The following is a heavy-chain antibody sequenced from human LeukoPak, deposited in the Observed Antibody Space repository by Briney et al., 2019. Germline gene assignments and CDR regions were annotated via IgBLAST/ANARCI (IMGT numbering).Heavy chain of an antibody. Sequence: ASVKISCKASGYTFTSYGISWVRQAPGQGLEWMGWISAYNGNTNYAQKLQGRVTMTTDTSTSTAYTELRSLRSDDTAVYYCARAKGRVTMVRGATDNDAFDIWGQGTMVTVSS. D-gene: IGHD3-10*01. CDR3: ARAKGRVTMVRGATDNDAFDI. J-gene: IGHJ3*02. V-gene: IGHV1-18*01. CDR2: ISAYNGNT. CDR1: GYTFTSYG.